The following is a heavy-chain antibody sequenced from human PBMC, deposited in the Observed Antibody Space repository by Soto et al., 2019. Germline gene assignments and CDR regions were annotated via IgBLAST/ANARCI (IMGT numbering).Heavy chain of an antibody. J-gene: IGHJ6*02. D-gene: IGHD5-12*01. V-gene: IGHV1-69*01. CDR1: GGTFSSYA. CDR3: ARVLVVGLRLIGYYGMDV. Sequence: GXSVKVSCKASGGTFSSYAISWVRQAPVQGLEWMGGIIPIFGTANYAQKFQGRVTITADESTSTAYMELSSLRSEDTAVYYCARVLVVGLRLIGYYGMDVWGQGTTVTVSS. CDR2: IIPIFGTA.